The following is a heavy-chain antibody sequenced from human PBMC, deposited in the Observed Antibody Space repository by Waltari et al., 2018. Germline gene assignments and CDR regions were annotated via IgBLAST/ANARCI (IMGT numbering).Heavy chain of an antibody. V-gene: IGHV4-31*03. J-gene: IGHJ4*02. D-gene: IGHD6-19*01. Sequence: QVQLQESGPGLVKPSQTLSLTCTVSGGSISSGGYYWSWIRQHPGKGLEWIGYIYHSVSTYYNPSLKSRVTISVDRSKNQFSLKLSSVTAADTAVYYCARGRRAVAGDFDYWGQGTLVTVSS. CDR1: GGSISSGGYY. CDR2: IYHSVST. CDR3: ARGRRAVAGDFDY.